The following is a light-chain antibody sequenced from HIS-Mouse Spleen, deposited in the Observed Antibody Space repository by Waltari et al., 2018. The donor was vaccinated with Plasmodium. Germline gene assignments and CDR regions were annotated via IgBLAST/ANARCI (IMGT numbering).Light chain of an antibody. Sequence: QSALTQPASVSGSPGQSITLSCTGTSSDVGGYNYVSWYQQTPGKAPKLMIYEVSNRPSGVSNRFSGSKSGNTASLTIFGLQAEDEADYYCSSYTSSSTRVFGGGTKLTVL. CDR1: SSDVGGYNY. J-gene: IGLJ2*01. CDR3: SSYTSSSTRV. V-gene: IGLV2-14*01. CDR2: EVS.